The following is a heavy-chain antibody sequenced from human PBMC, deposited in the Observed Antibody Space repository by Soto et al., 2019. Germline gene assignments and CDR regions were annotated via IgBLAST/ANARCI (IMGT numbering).Heavy chain of an antibody. CDR1: GFTFSSYS. D-gene: IGHD6-13*01. J-gene: IGHJ4*02. CDR3: AREGSSSCDY. CDR2: ISSSSTI. Sequence: GGSLRLSCAASGFTFSSYSMNWVRQAPGKGLEWVSYISSSSTIYYADSVKGRFTISRDNAKNSLYLQMNSLRAEDTAVYYCAREGSSSCDYWGQGTLVTVSS. V-gene: IGHV3-48*01.